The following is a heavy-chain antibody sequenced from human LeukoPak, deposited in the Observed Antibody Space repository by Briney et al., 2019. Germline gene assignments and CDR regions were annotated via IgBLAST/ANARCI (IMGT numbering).Heavy chain of an antibody. D-gene: IGHD4-17*01. J-gene: IGHJ6*02. CDR2: ISAYNGNT. CDR3: ARLTTVTTAGHYGMDV. CDR1: GYTFTSYG. V-gene: IGHV1-18*01. Sequence: ASVKVSCKASGYTFTSYGITWVRQAPGQGLEWMGWISAYNGNTKYAHKLQGRVTMTTDTSTSTAYMELRSLSSDDTAVYYCARLTTVTTAGHYGMDVWGQGTTVTVSS.